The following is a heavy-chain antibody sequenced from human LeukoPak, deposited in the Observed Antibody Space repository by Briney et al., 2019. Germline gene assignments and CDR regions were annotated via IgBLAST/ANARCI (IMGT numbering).Heavy chain of an antibody. J-gene: IGHJ6*03. Sequence: PSETLSLTCAVSGESFSGYHWSWIRQTPGKGLEWIGKIYHTGSTIYNPSLQSRLTISVDTPKNQFSLELRSVTAADTAVYYCARGRYCDSTICPYEGGFYYMDVWGKGTTVIVSS. CDR1: GESFSGYH. D-gene: IGHD2-2*01. CDR3: ARGRYCDSTICPYEGGFYYMDV. CDR2: IYHTGST. V-gene: IGHV4-34*01.